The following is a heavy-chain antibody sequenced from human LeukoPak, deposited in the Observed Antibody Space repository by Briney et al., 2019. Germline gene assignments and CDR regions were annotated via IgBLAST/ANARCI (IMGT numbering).Heavy chain of an antibody. CDR1: GFTFSSYS. CDR2: ISSSSSTI. CDR3: ATIPIIVVVPAAKGPADY. D-gene: IGHD2-2*01. Sequence: PGGSLRLSCAASGFTFSSYSVNWVRQAPGKGLEWVSYISSSSSTIYYADSVKGRFTISRDNAKNSLYLQMNSLRAEDTAVYYCATIPIIVVVPAAKGPADYWGQGTLVTVSS. J-gene: IGHJ4*02. V-gene: IGHV3-48*01.